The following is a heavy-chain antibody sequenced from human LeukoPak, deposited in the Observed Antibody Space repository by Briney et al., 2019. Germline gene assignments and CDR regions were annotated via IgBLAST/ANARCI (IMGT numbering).Heavy chain of an antibody. CDR2: IYTSGST. J-gene: IGHJ4*02. D-gene: IGHD1-26*01. Sequence: SETLSLTCTVSGGSISSYYWSWIRQSAGKGLEWIGRIYTSGSTNYNPSLKSRVTMSVDTSKNQFSLKLSSVTAADTAVYYCTRNGGSGTYYDGSFDYWGQGTLVTVSS. CDR1: GGSISSYY. V-gene: IGHV4-4*07. CDR3: TRNGGSGTYYDGSFDY.